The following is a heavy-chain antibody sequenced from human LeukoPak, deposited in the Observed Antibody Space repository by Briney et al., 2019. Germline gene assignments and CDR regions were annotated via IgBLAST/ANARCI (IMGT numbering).Heavy chain of an antibody. V-gene: IGHV4-34*01. Sequence: SETLSLTCAVYGGSFSGYYWSWIRQPPGKGLEWIGEINHSGSTNYNPSLKSRVTISVDTSKNQFSLKLSSVTAADTAVYHCARGPPKFGELLVDYWGQGTLVTVSP. CDR1: GGSFSGYY. CDR2: INHSGST. D-gene: IGHD3-10*01. J-gene: IGHJ4*02. CDR3: ARGPPKFGELLVDY.